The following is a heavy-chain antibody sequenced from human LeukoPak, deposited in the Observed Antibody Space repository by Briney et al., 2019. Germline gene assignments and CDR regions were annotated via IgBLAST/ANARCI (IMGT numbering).Heavy chain of an antibody. V-gene: IGHV3-53*01. J-gene: IGHJ4*02. D-gene: IGHD4/OR15-4a*01. Sequence: PGGSLRLFCAAPGYTLSSNYMSWVPHARGKGLEWVSVIYSGGCTYYADSVKGRFTSSRDNAKNTLYLQMNSLRAEDTAMYYCARDVLQGPNSFWGQGTLVTVSS. CDR1: GYTLSSNY. CDR3: ARDVLQGPNSF. CDR2: IYSGGCT.